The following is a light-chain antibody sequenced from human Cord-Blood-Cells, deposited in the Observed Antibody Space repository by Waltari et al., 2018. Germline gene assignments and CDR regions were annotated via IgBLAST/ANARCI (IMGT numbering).Light chain of an antibody. CDR3: CSYAGSYTLV. CDR1: SSDVCGYTH. Sequence: QSALTQPRSVSGSPGHSVTISCTGTSSDVCGYTHVSWYQQHPGKAPKLIIYDVSKRPSGVPDRFSGSKSGNTASLTISGLQAEDEADYYCCSYAGSYTLVFGGGTKLTVL. CDR2: DVS. V-gene: IGLV2-11*01. J-gene: IGLJ3*02.